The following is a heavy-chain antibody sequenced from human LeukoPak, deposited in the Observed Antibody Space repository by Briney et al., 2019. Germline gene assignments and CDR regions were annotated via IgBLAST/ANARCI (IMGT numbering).Heavy chain of an antibody. V-gene: IGHV3-48*03. Sequence: GGSLRLSCAASGFHFCSYEKNWLRQAPGKGLEWVSYISSSGSTIYYADSVKGRFTISRDNSKNTLYLQMNSLRAEDPAVYYCARETRDAFDIWGQGTMVTVSS. J-gene: IGHJ3*02. CDR3: ARETRDAFDI. CDR2: ISSSGSTI. CDR1: GFHFCSYE.